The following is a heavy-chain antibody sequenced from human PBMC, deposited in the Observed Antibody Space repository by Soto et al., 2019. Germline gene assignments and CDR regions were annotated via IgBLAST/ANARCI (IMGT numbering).Heavy chain of an antibody. CDR2: IYNSGTT. J-gene: IGHJ5*02. V-gene: IGHV4-31*03. CDR3: PRDPAP. Sequence: SETLSLTCTVSGGSITRGGYYWSWIRQHPGKGLEWIGYIYNSGTTYYNPSLKSRVTISVDTSKNQFSLKLTSVTAADTAVYYCPRDPAPWGQGTLVTVSS. CDR1: GGSITRGGYY.